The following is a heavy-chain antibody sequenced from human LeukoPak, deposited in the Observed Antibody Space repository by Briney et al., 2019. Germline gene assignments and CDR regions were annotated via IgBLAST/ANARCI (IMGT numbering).Heavy chain of an antibody. D-gene: IGHD6-13*01. CDR1: GGSISSYY. CDR2: IYYSGST. V-gene: IGHV4-59*01. CDR3: ARHNGPIAAPDYFDY. J-gene: IGHJ4*02. Sequence: PSETLSLTCTVSGGSISSYYWSWIRQPPGKGLEWIGYIYYSGSTNYNPSLKSRVTISVDTSKNQFSLKLSSVTAADTAVYYCARHNGPIAAPDYFDYWGQGTLVTVSS.